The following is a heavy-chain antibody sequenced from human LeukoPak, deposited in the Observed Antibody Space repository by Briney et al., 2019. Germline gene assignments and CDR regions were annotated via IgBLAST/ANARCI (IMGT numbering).Heavy chain of an antibody. CDR2: INPNSGGT. Sequence: ASVKVSCKASGYTFTGYYMHWVRQAPGQGLEGMGWINPNSGGTNYAQKFQGRVTMTRDTYISTAYMELSRLRSDDAAVYYWARDLGSIVGVVMKRWGQGTLVTVSS. J-gene: IGHJ4*02. D-gene: IGHD3-3*02. CDR1: GYTFTGYY. V-gene: IGHV1-2*02. CDR3: ARDLGSIVGVVMKR.